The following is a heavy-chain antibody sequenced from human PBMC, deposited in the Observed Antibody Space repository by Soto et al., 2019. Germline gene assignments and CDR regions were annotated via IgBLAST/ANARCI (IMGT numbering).Heavy chain of an antibody. D-gene: IGHD2-15*01. CDR2: IIPIFGTA. CDR1: GGIFSSYA. V-gene: IGHV1-69*13. Sequence: SVNVSCKASGGIFSSYAISRVRQAPGQGLEWMGGIIPIFGTANYAQKFQGRVTITADESTSTAYMELSSLRSEDTAVYYCASDGDCSGGSCYSGYWGQGTLVTVS. CDR3: ASDGDCSGGSCYSGY. J-gene: IGHJ4*02.